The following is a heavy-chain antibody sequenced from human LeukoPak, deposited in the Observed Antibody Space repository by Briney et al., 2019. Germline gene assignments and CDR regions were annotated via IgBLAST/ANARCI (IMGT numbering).Heavy chain of an antibody. D-gene: IGHD2-2*01. CDR3: ASVVPAHYYYYGMDV. CDR1: GYTFTGYY. V-gene: IGHV1-2*02. J-gene: IGHJ6*02. Sequence: ASVKVSCKASGYTFTGYYMHWARQAPGQGLEWMGWINPNSGGTSYAQKFQGRVTMTRDTSISTAYMELSRLRSDDTAVYYCASVVPAHYYYYGMDVWGQGTTVTVSS. CDR2: INPNSGGT.